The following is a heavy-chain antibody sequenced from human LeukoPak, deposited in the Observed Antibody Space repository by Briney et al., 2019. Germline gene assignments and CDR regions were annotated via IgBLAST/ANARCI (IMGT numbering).Heavy chain of an antibody. D-gene: IGHD2-15*01. Sequence: YPGGSLRLSCAASGFTFDDYAMHWVRQAPGKGLEWVSGISWNSGSIGYADSVKGRFTISRDNAKNSLYLQMNSLRAEDTALYYCAKDTGPIPPMVYRSGGSCYSYYFDYWGQGTLVTVSS. V-gene: IGHV3-9*01. CDR1: GFTFDDYA. CDR3: AKDTGPIPPMVYRSGGSCYSYYFDY. CDR2: ISWNSGSI. J-gene: IGHJ4*02.